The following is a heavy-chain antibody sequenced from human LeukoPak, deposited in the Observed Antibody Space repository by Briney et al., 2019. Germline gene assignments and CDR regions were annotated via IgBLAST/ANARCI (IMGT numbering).Heavy chain of an antibody. Sequence: GGSLRLSCAASGLTFSSSWMSWVRQAPGKGLEWVANIKQDGSEKYYVDSVKGRFTISRDNAKNSLFLQMNSLRAEDTAVYYCARALATIFDYWGQGTLVIVSS. CDR3: ARALATIFDY. D-gene: IGHD5-12*01. V-gene: IGHV3-7*03. CDR2: IKQDGSEK. J-gene: IGHJ4*02. CDR1: GLTFSSSW.